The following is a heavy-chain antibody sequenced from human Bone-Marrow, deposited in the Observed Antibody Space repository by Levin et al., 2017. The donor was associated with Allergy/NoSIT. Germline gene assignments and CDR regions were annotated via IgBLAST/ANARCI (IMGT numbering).Heavy chain of an antibody. CDR2: FYSGDDT. J-gene: IGHJ4*02. Sequence: GGSLRLSCVASGITVSNSFINWVRQAPGRGLEWVSGFYSGDDTFYADSVRGRFTISRDSSRNTVYLQMNSLRAEDTAVYYCVREKGYCSINNCYPAYFDFWGQGTLVTVSS. D-gene: IGHD2-2*01. CDR1: GITVSNSF. V-gene: IGHV3-53*01. CDR3: VREKGYCSINNCYPAYFDF.